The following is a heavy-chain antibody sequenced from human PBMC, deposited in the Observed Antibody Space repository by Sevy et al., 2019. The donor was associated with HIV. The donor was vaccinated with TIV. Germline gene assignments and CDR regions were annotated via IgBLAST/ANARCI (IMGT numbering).Heavy chain of an antibody. V-gene: IGHV3-48*02. CDR3: AREENRELGTIPLDS. Sequence: GGSLRLSCAASGFTFSHHNMNWVRRAPGKGLEWISYISKSGSTTYFADSVRGRFTISRDNAKNSLFLEMHSLTDEDTAVYYCAREENRELGTIPLDSWGRGIQVTVS. D-gene: IGHD7-27*01. CDR1: GFTFSHHN. CDR2: ISKSGSTT. J-gene: IGHJ4*02.